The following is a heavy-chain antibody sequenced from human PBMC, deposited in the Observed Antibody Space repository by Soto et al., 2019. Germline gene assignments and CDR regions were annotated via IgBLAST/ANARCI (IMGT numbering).Heavy chain of an antibody. J-gene: IGHJ4*02. V-gene: IGHV3-9*01. Sequence: EVQLVESGGGLVQPGRSLRLSCAASGFTFDDYAMHWVRQAPGKGLEWVSGISWNSGSIGYADSVKGRFTISRDNAKNSLYLQMNSLRAEDTALYYCARGSWNDKYDLDYWGQGTLVTVSS. CDR3: ARGSWNDKYDLDY. CDR2: ISWNSGSI. CDR1: GFTFDDYA. D-gene: IGHD1-1*01.